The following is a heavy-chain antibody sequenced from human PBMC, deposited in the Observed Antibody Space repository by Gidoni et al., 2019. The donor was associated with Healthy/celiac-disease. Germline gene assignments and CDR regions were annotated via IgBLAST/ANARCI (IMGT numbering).Heavy chain of an antibody. J-gene: IGHJ4*02. D-gene: IGHD6-19*01. CDR1: GGSISSSSYY. Sequence: SVPGLVTPSETLSLTCTVSGGSISSSSYYWGWIRQPPRMGLEWIGSIYCSGSTYYNPSLKGRVTISIDTAKNQFSLKLSSVTAADTAVYYCARLSSSGWYVLFDYWGQGTLVTVSS. CDR3: ARLSSSGWYVLFDY. CDR2: IYCSGST. V-gene: IGHV4-39*01.